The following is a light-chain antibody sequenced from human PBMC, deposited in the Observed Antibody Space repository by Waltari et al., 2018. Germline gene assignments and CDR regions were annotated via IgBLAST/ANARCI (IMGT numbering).Light chain of an antibody. CDR2: DAS. CDR1: QSVSSF. J-gene: IGKJ4*01. CDR3: QQRSNWPSLS. Sequence: EIVLTQSPATLSLSPGERATLSCRASQSVSSFLAWFQQKPGQAPRILIFDASKRATDIPARFSATGSGTDFTLTISSLEPEDFAVYYCQQRSNWPSLSFGGGTKVEIK. V-gene: IGKV3-11*01.